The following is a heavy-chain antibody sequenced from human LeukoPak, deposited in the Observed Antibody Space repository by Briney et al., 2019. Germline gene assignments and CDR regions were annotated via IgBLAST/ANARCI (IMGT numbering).Heavy chain of an antibody. CDR1: GFTFNSYG. D-gene: IGHD6-19*01. V-gene: IGHV3-33*01. J-gene: IGHJ5*01. CDR2: IWYGGSNK. CDR3: AREGLAVAGMGDWFES. Sequence: GGSLTLFCAASGFTFNSYGMHGVRQAPGKGLEGVAVIWYGGSNKYYADSVKGRFTISRDNSKNTLYLQMNSLRGEDTAVYFCAREGLAVAGMGDWFESWGQGTLVTVSS.